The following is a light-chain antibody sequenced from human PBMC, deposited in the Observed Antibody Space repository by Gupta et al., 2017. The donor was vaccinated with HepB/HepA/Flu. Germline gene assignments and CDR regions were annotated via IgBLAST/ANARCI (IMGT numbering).Light chain of an antibody. CDR3: QQYSSFPPT. CDR2: DTN. CDR1: QAITSW. Sequence: DIQLTQSPSSLSASVGDRVTITCRASQAITSWLGWYQQKPGKAPKSLIYDTNHLQVGVPSRFSGSGSGTDFTLTISSLQPEDFATYYCQQYSSFPPTFGGGTKVEIK. J-gene: IGKJ4*01. V-gene: IGKV1D-16*01.